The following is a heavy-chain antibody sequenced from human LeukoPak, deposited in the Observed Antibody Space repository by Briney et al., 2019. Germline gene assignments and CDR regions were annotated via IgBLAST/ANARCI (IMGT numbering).Heavy chain of an antibody. J-gene: IGHJ4*02. Sequence: GGSLRLSCAASGFTFSNYGMHWVRRAPGKGLEWVAFIRYDGSNKYYADPVKGRFTISRDNSKNTLYLQMNSLRAEDTAVYYCAKRDKGYFDYWGQGTLVTVSS. D-gene: IGHD2-15*01. CDR2: IRYDGSNK. CDR3: AKRDKGYFDY. V-gene: IGHV3-30*02. CDR1: GFTFSNYG.